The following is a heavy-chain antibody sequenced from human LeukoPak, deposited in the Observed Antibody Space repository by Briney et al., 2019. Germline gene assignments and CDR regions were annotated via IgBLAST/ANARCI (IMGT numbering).Heavy chain of an antibody. CDR2: INPNSGGT. D-gene: IGHD3-10*01. Sequence: ASVKVSCKASGYTFTGYYMHWVRQAPGQGLEWMGWINPNSGGTNYAQKFQGRVTMTRDTSISTAYMELSRLRSDDTAVYYCARGRNYYGSGSYYKSDTSFDYWGQGTLVTASS. CDR1: GYTFTGYY. J-gene: IGHJ4*02. V-gene: IGHV1-2*02. CDR3: ARGRNYYGSGSYYKSDTSFDY.